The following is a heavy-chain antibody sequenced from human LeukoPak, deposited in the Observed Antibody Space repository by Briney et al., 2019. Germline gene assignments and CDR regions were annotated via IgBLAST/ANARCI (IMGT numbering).Heavy chain of an antibody. CDR1: GGSFSGFY. D-gene: IGHD2-2*01. CDR2: INHSGST. CDR3: AAGCSSTSCLWFYYTDV. J-gene: IGHJ6*03. Sequence: SETLSLSCAVYGGSFSGFYWSWIRQPPGRGLEWIGEINHSGSTNYNPSLKSRLTISVDTSKNQFSLKLSSVTAADTAVYYCAAGCSSTSCLWFYYTDVCAKGTTVTVSS. V-gene: IGHV4-34*01.